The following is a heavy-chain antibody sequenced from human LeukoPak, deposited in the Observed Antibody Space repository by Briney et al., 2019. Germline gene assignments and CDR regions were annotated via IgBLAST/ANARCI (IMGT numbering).Heavy chain of an antibody. CDR2: IQNDGSNE. J-gene: IGHJ4*02. D-gene: IGHD5-18*01. Sequence: GGSLRLSCAASGFTFRSYGMHWVRQAPGKGLEWVAYIQNDGSNEQYADSVKGRFTISRDNSKNTLYLQMNSLRAEDTAIYYCAKSSRASGDTAVLNVDYGGQGTLVTVSS. CDR3: AKSSRASGDTAVLNVDY. CDR1: GFTFRSYG. V-gene: IGHV3-30*02.